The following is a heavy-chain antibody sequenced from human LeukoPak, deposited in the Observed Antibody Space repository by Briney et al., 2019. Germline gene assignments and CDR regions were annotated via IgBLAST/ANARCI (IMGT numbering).Heavy chain of an antibody. CDR1: GFTFSHYS. D-gene: IGHD5-18*01. CDR3: ARFRTAMQLWKGYYFDY. J-gene: IGHJ4*02. V-gene: IGHV3-21*01. CDR2: FGSDLSFR. Sequence: GGSLRLSCAGSGFTFSHYSMNWVRQAPGKGLERVASFGSDLSFRSYADSVKGRFTISRDNAKNSLYLQMNSLRAEDTAVYYCARFRTAMQLWKGYYFDYWGQGTLVTVSS.